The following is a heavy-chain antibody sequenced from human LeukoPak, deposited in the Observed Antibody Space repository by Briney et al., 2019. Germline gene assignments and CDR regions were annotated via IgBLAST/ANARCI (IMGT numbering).Heavy chain of an antibody. CDR2: ISSSSSYI. V-gene: IGHV3-21*01. J-gene: IGHJ4*02. CDR1: GFTFSSYS. CDR3: ARDWMLFHRPDY. Sequence: GGSLRLSCAASGFTFSSYSMNWVRQAPGKGLEWVSSISSSSSYIYYADSVKGRSTISRDNAKNSLYLQMNSLRAEDTAVYYCARDWMLFHRPDYWGQGTLVTVSS. D-gene: IGHD2-21*01.